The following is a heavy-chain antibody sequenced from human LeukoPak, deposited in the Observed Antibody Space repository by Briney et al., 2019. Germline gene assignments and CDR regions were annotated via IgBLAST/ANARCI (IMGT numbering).Heavy chain of an antibody. D-gene: IGHD6-25*01. CDR1: GYTFTHHG. J-gene: IGHJ4*02. CDR3: ARDPSNSSGWRAWGDY. CDR2: ISAYNGDT. Sequence: ASVKVSCKASGYTFTHHGINWARQAPGQGLEWMGWISAYNGDTKYAQKLQGRVTMTTDTSTSTAYLELRSLRSDDTAVYYCARDPSNSSGWRAWGDYWGQGILVTVSS. V-gene: IGHV1-18*01.